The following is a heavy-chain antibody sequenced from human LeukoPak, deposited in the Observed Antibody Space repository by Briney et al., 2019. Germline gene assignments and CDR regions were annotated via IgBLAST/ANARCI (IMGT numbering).Heavy chain of an antibody. Sequence: SETLSLTCAVYGGSFSGYYWSWIRQPPRKGLEWMGEFNHIGSTNYNPSLKSRVTISVDTSKNQFSLKLSSVTAADTAVYYCAREKRFRGYCSGGSCPLKAFDIWGQGTMVTVSS. CDR3: AREKRFRGYCSGGSCPLKAFDI. D-gene: IGHD2-15*01. V-gene: IGHV4-34*01. J-gene: IGHJ3*02. CDR2: FNHIGST. CDR1: GGSFSGYY.